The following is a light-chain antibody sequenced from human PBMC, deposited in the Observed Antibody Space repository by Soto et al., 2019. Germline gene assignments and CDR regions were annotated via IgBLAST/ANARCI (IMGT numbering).Light chain of an antibody. V-gene: IGKV3-20*01. J-gene: IGKJ1*01. CDR3: QQYGSSGT. CDR2: GAS. Sequence: EMGLTQSPGTLSLSPGERATLSCRASQSVSNNYLAWYQQKPGQAPRLLIYGASNRATGIPDRFSGSGSGTDFTLTISRMEPEDFAVYYCQQYGSSGTFGQGTKVEIK. CDR1: QSVSNNY.